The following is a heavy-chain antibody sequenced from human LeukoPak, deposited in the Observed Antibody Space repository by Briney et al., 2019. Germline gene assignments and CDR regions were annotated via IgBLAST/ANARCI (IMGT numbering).Heavy chain of an antibody. D-gene: IGHD6-13*01. J-gene: IGHJ6*02. CDR3: AKFNAAATYYYYGMDV. V-gene: IGHV3-30*18. CDR2: ISYDGSNK. CDR1: GFTFSSYG. Sequence: GGPLRLSCAASGFTFSSYGMHWVRQAPGKGLEWVAVISYDGSNKYYADSVKGRFTISRDNSKNTLYLQMNSLRAEDTAVYYCAKFNAAATYYYYGMDVWGQGTTVTVSS.